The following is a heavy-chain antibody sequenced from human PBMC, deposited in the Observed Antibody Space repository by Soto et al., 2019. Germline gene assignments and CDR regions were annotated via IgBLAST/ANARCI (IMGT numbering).Heavy chain of an antibody. CDR2: IYYTGMT. J-gene: IGHJ6*02. CDR3: ARDLWGYCGTDCYPLDV. CDR1: GTSISSSDYY. D-gene: IGHD2-21*02. Sequence: PSETLSLTCTVSGTSISSSDYYWGWIRQPPGKGLEWITSIYYTGMTYYNPSLKSRVTISVDTSKNQFSLKLNSVTAADTAVYYCARDLWGYCGTDCYPLDVWGQGTTVTVSS. V-gene: IGHV4-39*07.